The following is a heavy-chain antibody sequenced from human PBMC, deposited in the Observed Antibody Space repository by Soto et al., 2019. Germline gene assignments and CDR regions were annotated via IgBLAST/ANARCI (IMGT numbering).Heavy chain of an antibody. Sequence: GASVKASCKVSGYTLTELSMHWVRQAPGKGLEWMGGFDPEDGETIYAQKFQGRVTMTEDTSTDTAYMELSSLRSEDTTVYYCAFAGCWGGYYAFFDFWGQRSLVTGSS. CDR3: AFAGCWGGYYAFFDF. D-gene: IGHD3-3*01. J-gene: IGHJ4*02. CDR1: GYTLTELS. V-gene: IGHV1-24*01. CDR2: FDPEDGET.